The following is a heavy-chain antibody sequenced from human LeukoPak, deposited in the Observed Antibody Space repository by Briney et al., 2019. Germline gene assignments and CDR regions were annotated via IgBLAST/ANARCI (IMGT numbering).Heavy chain of an antibody. V-gene: IGHV3-7*01. CDR3: ASELPSSSWYDY. CDR2: IKQDGSEK. D-gene: IGHD6-13*01. Sequence: GGSLRLSCTASGFTIYSNYISWVRQAPGKGLEWVANIKQDGSEKYYVDSVKGRFTISRDNAKNSLYLQMNSLRAEDTAVYYCASELPSSSWYDYWGQGTLVTVSS. CDR1: GFTIYSNY. J-gene: IGHJ4*02.